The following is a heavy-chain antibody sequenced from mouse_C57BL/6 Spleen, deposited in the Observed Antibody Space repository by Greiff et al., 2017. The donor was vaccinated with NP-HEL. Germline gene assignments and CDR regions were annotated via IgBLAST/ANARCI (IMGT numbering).Heavy chain of an antibody. J-gene: IGHJ4*01. V-gene: IGHV6-6*01. CDR3: TRPPYYGSSYDYAMDY. CDR2: IRNKANNHAT. D-gene: IGHD1-1*01. Sequence: DVKLVESGGGLVQPGGSMKLSCAASGFTFSDAWMDWVRQSPEKGLEWVAEIRNKANNHATYYAESVKGRFTISRDDSKSSVYLQMNSLRAEDTGSYYCTRPPYYGSSYDYAMDYWGQGTSVTVSS. CDR1: GFTFSDAW.